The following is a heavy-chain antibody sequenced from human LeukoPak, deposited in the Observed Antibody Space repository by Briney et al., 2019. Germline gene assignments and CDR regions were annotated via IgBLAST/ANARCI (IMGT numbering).Heavy chain of an antibody. D-gene: IGHD4-17*01. CDR1: GGSFNDYY. V-gene: IGHV4-34*01. J-gene: IGHJ4*02. Sequence: SETLSLTCAVYGGSFNDYYWSWIRQPPGKGLEWIGEINRGGSTNYSPSLKSRVTISVDTSKSQFSLKLTSVTAADTAVYYCARRTLYGDYIDYWGQGALVSVSS. CDR2: INRGGST. CDR3: ARRTLYGDYIDY.